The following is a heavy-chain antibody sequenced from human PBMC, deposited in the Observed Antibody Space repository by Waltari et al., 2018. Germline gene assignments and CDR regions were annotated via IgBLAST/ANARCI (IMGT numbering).Heavy chain of an antibody. D-gene: IGHD3-10*01. Sequence: QVQLQESGPRVVKPSGTVSLTCSVSGGSINISGWWNWVRQPPGKGLECIGEIYHPGTTTTVPSLSTRVSISVYKSKNHFSRTLRSMTAADTDVDYCARLFEVRGVMTWFDPWGQGTLVTVSS. V-gene: IGHV4-4*02. CDR2: IYHPGTT. CDR3: ARLFEVRGVMTWFDP. J-gene: IGHJ5*02. CDR1: GGSINISGW.